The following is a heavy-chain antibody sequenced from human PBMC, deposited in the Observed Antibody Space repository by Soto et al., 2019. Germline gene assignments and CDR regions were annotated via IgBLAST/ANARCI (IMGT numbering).Heavy chain of an antibody. CDR3: ARLNYGGYEVNY. V-gene: IGHV4-59*12. CDR2: IYYSGST. J-gene: IGHJ4*02. CDR1: GGSISSYY. D-gene: IGHD5-12*01. Sequence: SETLSLTCTVSGGSISSYYWSWIRQPPGKGLEWIGYIYYSGSTNYNPSLKSRVTISVDTSKNQFSLKLSSVTAADTAVYYCARLNYGGYEVNYWGQGTLVTVS.